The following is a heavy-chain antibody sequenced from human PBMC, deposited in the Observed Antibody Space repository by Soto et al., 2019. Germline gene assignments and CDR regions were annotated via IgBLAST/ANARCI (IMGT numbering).Heavy chain of an antibody. J-gene: IGHJ4*02. CDR2: IIPILGIA. CDR3: STLWCQTKQIIVKVN. D-gene: IGHD2-21*01. V-gene: IGHV1-69*02. Sequence: SGKVSCKSSGGTFSRYTISCVRQAPGQGLEWMGRIIPILGIANYAQKFQGRVTITADKSTSSAYMELSCLRSEDPAVYYCSTLWCQTKQIIVKVNWYQAALDTVSS. CDR1: GGTFSRYT.